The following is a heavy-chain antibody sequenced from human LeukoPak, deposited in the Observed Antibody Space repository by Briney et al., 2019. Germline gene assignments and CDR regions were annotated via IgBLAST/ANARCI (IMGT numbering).Heavy chain of an antibody. Sequence: PGGSLRLSCAASGFTFSSYGMHWVRQAPGKGLEWVAVLSYDGSNKYYADSVKGRFTISRDNSKNTLYLQMNSLRAEDTAVYYCAKDPYDFWSGFAGYFDYWGQGTLVTVSS. V-gene: IGHV3-30*18. CDR2: LSYDGSNK. J-gene: IGHJ4*02. CDR3: AKDPYDFWSGFAGYFDY. D-gene: IGHD3-3*01. CDR1: GFTFSSYG.